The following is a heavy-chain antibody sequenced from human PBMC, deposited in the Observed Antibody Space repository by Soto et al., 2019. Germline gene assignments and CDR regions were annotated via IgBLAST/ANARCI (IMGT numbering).Heavy chain of an antibody. J-gene: IGHJ3*02. CDR1: GFTFSSYE. V-gene: IGHV3-48*03. Sequence: GGSLRLSCAASGFTFSSYEMNWVRQAPGEGLEWVSYISSSGSTIYYADSVKGRFTISRDNAKNSLYLQMNSLRAEDTAVYYCVRALPMIVVVSYAFDIWGQGTMVTVSS. D-gene: IGHD3-22*01. CDR2: ISSSGSTI. CDR3: VRALPMIVVVSYAFDI.